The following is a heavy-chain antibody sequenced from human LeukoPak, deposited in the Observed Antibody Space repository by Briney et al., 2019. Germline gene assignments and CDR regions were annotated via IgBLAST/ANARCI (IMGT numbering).Heavy chain of an antibody. Sequence: PGGSLRLSCAASGFTFGSYGMHWVRQAPGKGLEWVAVISYDGSNKYYADSVKGRFTISRDNSKNTLYLQMNSLRAEDTAVYYCAREVDGGTMSYYFDYWGQGTLVTVSS. V-gene: IGHV3-30*03. CDR2: ISYDGSNK. CDR3: AREVDGGTMSYYFDY. CDR1: GFTFGSYG. D-gene: IGHD3-10*02. J-gene: IGHJ4*02.